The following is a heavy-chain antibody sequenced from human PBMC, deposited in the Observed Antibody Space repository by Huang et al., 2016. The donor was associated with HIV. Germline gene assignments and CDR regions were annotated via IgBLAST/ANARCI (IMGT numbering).Heavy chain of an antibody. CDR3: ATSRSGSGWFLDI. CDR2: VNHGGSN. Sequence: QVQLYQWGAGPLRPSETLSLTCGVSGGSLHGYYWNWLRQSPGRGLEWIGEVNHGGSNKDTQYLQSRVTISVDTSKIHFSLNLTSVTATDTADYYCATSRSGSGWFLDIWGRGTLVSVS. CDR1: GGSLHGYY. V-gene: IGHV4-34*01. J-gene: IGHJ2*01. D-gene: IGHD6-19*01.